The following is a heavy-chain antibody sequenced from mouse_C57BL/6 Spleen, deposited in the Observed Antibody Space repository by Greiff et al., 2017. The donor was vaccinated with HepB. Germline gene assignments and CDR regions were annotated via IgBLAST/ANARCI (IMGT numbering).Heavy chain of an antibody. D-gene: IGHD1-1*01. J-gene: IGHJ2*01. CDR3: ARDYGSSYFDY. CDR2: ISSGSSTI. V-gene: IGHV5-17*01. CDR1: GFTFSDYG. Sequence: EVKLMESGGGLVKPGGSLKLSCAASGFTFSDYGIHWVRQAPEKGLAWVAYISSGSSTIYYADTVKGRFTISRDNAKNTLFLQMTSLRSDDTAMYYCARDYGSSYFDYWGQGTTLTVSS.